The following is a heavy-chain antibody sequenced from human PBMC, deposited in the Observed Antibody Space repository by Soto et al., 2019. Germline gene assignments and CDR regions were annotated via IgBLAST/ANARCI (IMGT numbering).Heavy chain of an antibody. CDR1: GFTFSRYS. V-gene: IGHV3-48*02. J-gene: IGHJ5*02. CDR2: IDSQSGTI. D-gene: IGHD3-10*01. CDR3: AKENYGSGVPGP. Sequence: GRSLRLSCAASGFTFSRYSMNWVRQAPGKGLEWVSYIDSQSGTIKYTDSVRGRFTISRDNAKNSLYLQMNSLRDEDTAVYYCAKENYGSGVPGPWGQGTLVTVSS.